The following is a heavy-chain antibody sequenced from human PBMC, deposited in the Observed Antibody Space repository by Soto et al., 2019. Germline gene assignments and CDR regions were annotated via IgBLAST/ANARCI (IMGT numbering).Heavy chain of an antibody. CDR2: ISSSSSYI. D-gene: IGHD5-12*01. CDR1: GFTFSSYS. Sequence: PGGSLRLSCAASGFTFSSYSMNWVRQAPGKGLEWVSSISSSSSYIYYADSVKGRFTISRDNAKNSPYLQMNSLRAEDTAVYYCARDALRLLATGLNWFDPWGQGTL. J-gene: IGHJ5*02. V-gene: IGHV3-21*01. CDR3: ARDALRLLATGLNWFDP.